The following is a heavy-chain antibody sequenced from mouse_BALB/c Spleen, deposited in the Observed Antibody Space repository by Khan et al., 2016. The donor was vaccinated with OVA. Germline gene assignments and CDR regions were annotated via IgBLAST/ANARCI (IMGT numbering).Heavy chain of an antibody. V-gene: IGHV1-26*01. D-gene: IGHD2-14*01. Sequence: VQLQQSGPDLVKPGASVKISCKASGYSFTVYSMSWVKQSHGKSLEWIGRVNPNNGYTNYNQKFKDKATLTVDKSSTTAYMELRSLTSKDSTVGDCARGYGCFAHWGKGTLVTVSA. CDR3: ARGYGCFAH. J-gene: IGHJ3*01. CDR1: GYSFTVYS. CDR2: VNPNNGYT.